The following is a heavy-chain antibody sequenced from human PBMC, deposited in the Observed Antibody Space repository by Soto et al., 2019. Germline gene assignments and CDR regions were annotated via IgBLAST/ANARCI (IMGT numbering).Heavy chain of an antibody. Sequence: SETLCLTCAVSGGSISSSNWWSWVRQPPGKGLEWIGEIYHSGSTNYNPSLKSRVTISVDKSKNQFSWKLSSVTAADTAVYYCARSCTRRFLPRLLQRDHVAICCKGPMVT. CDR2: IYHSGST. D-gene: IGHD3-3*01. V-gene: IGHV4-4*02. CDR3: ARSCTRRFLPRLLQRDHVAI. J-gene: IGHJ3*02. CDR1: GGSISSSNW.